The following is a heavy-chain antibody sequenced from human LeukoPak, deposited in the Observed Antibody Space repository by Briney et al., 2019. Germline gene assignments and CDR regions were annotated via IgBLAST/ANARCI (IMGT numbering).Heavy chain of an antibody. D-gene: IGHD4-17*01. V-gene: IGHV1-18*01. J-gene: IGHJ4*02. CDR2: ISAYNGNT. CDR1: GYTFTSYG. Sequence: ASVKLSCKVSGYTFTSYGISWVRQAPAQGLERMGWISAYNGNTNYAQTLKGRVTMTTDTSTSTAYMELRSLRSDDTAVYYCARRYGDYVHDYWGQGTLVTVSS. CDR3: ARRYGDYVHDY.